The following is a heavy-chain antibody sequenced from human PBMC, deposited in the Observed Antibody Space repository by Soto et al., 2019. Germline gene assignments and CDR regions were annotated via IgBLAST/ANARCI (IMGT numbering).Heavy chain of an antibody. CDR1: GYTFTSYG. J-gene: IGHJ6*02. Sequence: ASVNVSCKASGYTFTSYGISWVRQAPGQGLEWMGWISAYNGNTNYAQKLQGRVTMTTDTSTSTVYMELSSLRSEDTAVYYCARETNGSGSYYPYYYGMDVWGQGTTVTVSS. D-gene: IGHD3-10*01. CDR3: ARETNGSGSYYPYYYGMDV. CDR2: ISAYNGNT. V-gene: IGHV1-18*04.